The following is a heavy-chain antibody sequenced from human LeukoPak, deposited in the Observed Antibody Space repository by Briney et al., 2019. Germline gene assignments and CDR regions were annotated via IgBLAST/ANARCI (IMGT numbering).Heavy chain of an antibody. V-gene: IGHV3-30-3*01. Sequence: PGGSLRLSCAASGFSFSTYAMHWVRQAPGKGLEWVAVISYDGSNKKYADSVKGRFTISRDNSKNTLYLQMNSLRVEDTAVYYCARRMGYGSGSYYTAYFDYWGQGTLVTVSS. CDR3: ARRMGYGSGSYYTAYFDY. D-gene: IGHD3-10*01. J-gene: IGHJ4*02. CDR1: GFSFSTYA. CDR2: ISYDGSNK.